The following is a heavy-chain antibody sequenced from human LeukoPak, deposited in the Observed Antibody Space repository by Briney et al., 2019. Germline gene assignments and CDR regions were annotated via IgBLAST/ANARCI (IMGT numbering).Heavy chain of an antibody. Sequence: SVKVSCKASGGTFSSYAISWVRQAPGQGLEWMGRIIPILGIANYAQKFQGRVTITADKSTSTAYMELSSLRSDDTAVYYCQSNSWSRGFDCWGQGTLVTVSS. D-gene: IGHD6-19*01. CDR1: GGTFSSYA. CDR2: IIPILGIA. J-gene: IGHJ4*02. CDR3: QSNSWSRGFDC. V-gene: IGHV1-69*10.